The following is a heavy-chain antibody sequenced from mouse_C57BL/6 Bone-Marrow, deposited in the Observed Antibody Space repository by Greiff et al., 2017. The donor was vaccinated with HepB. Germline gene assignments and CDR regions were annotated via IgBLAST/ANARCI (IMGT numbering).Heavy chain of an antibody. D-gene: IGHD2-2*01. CDR2: ISYDGSN. Sequence: EVKLMESGPGLVKPSQSLSLTCSVTGYSITSGYYWNWIRQFPGNKLEWMGYISYDGSNNCNPSLNNRISITRDTSKNQFFLKLNSVTTEDTATYYCARNGLAWFAYWGQGTLVTVSA. V-gene: IGHV3-6*01. CDR3: ARNGLAWFAY. CDR1: GYSITSGYY. J-gene: IGHJ3*01.